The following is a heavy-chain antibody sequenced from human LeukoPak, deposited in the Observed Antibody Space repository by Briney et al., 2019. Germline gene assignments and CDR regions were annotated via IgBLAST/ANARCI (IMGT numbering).Heavy chain of an antibody. D-gene: IGHD3-10*01. CDR1: GFTFSSYW. J-gene: IGHJ3*01. V-gene: IGHV3-7*03. Sequence: GGSLRLSCAASGFTFSSYWMSWVRQAPGKGLEWVANIKQDGSEKYYVDSVKGRFTISRDNAKNSLYLQMNSLRAEDTAVYYCARGPLLWFGDPSDYWGQGTMVTVSS. CDR3: ARGPLLWFGDPSDY. CDR2: IKQDGSEK.